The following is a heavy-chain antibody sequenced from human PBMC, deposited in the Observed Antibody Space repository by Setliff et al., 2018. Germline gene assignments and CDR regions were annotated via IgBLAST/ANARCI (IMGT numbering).Heavy chain of an antibody. CDR2: ISAGTTYI. CDR1: GFAFSSYS. Sequence: GGSLRLSCAASGFAFSSYSMNWVRQAPGKGLECVSSISAGTTYIYYADSVKGRFTISRDNAKNSLYLEMNSLRAEDTAVYYCARGGSYWVDWGQGTLVTVSS. J-gene: IGHJ4*02. V-gene: IGHV3-21*01. CDR3: ARGGSYWVD. D-gene: IGHD1-26*01.